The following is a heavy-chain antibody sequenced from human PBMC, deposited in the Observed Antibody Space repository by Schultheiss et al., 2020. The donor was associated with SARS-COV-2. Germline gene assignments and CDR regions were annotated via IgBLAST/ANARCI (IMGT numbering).Heavy chain of an antibody. Sequence: GGSLRLSCKASGGTFSSYAISWVRQAPGQGLEWMGGFDPEDGETIYAQKFQGRVTITADESTSTAYMELSSLRSEDTAVYYCARVDGVYGGNYYYYGMDVWGQGTTVTVSS. D-gene: IGHD4-23*01. CDR1: GGTFSSYA. CDR3: ARVDGVYGGNYYYYGMDV. CDR2: FDPEDGET. V-gene: IGHV1-69*01. J-gene: IGHJ6*02.